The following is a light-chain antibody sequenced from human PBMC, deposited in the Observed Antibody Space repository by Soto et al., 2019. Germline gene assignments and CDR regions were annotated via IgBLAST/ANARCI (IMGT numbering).Light chain of an antibody. CDR1: QSISSW. V-gene: IGKV1-5*03. CDR2: KAS. J-gene: IGKJ2*02. CDR3: QQYNSYSCT. Sequence: DIQMTQSPSTLSASVGDRVTITCRASQSISSWLAWYQQKPGKAPKLLIYKASSLESGVPSRFSGSGSGTEFTLTISSLQPDDFATYYCQQYNSYSCTFGQGTK.